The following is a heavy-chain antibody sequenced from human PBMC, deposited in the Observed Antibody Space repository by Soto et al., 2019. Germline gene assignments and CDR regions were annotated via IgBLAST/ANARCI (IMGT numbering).Heavy chain of an antibody. CDR1: GGSFSGYY. D-gene: IGHD6-13*01. Sequence: PSETLSLTCAVYGGSFSGYYWSWIRQPPGKGLEWIGEINHSGSTNYNPSLKSRVTISVDTSKNQFSLKLSSVTAADTAVYYCARGPPLYSSSWTNWFDPWGQGTLVTVSS. V-gene: IGHV4-34*01. CDR3: ARGPPLYSSSWTNWFDP. CDR2: INHSGST. J-gene: IGHJ5*02.